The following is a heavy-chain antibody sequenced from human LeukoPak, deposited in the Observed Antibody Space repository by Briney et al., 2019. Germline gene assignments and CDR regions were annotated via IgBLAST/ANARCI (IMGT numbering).Heavy chain of an antibody. CDR1: GYTFTGYY. CDR3: ARFTRSGSREWYYFDY. D-gene: IGHD1-26*01. CDR2: INPNSGGT. V-gene: IGHV1-2*02. Sequence: ASVKVSCKASGYTFTGYYMHWVRQAPGQVLEWMGWINPNSGGTDYAQKFQGRVTMTRDTSISTAYMELSRLRSDDTAVYYCARFTRSGSREWYYFDYWGQGTLVTVSS. J-gene: IGHJ4*02.